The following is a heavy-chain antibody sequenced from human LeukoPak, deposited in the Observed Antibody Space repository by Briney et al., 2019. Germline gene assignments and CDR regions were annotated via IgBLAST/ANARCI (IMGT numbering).Heavy chain of an antibody. CDR3: ARGRFLEWLLYYYMDV. D-gene: IGHD3-3*01. CDR1: GFTFSSYS. CDR2: ISSSSSYI. J-gene: IGHJ6*03. Sequence: GGSLRLSCAASGFTFSSYSMNWVRQAPGKGLEWVSSISSSSSYIYYADSVKGRFTISRDTPKHTLYLQMNSLRVEDTAVYYCARGRFLEWLLYYYMDVWGKGTTVTVSS. V-gene: IGHV3-21*04.